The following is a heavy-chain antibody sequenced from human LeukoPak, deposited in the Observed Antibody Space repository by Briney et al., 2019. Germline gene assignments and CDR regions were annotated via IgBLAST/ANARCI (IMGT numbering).Heavy chain of an antibody. CDR2: ITGSGDTT. Sequence: GGSLRLSCAASGFTFSSYAMSWVRQAPGKGLEWVSSITGSGDTTYYADSVKGRFAIFRDNSKNTLYLQMNSLRAEDTAIYYCAKALDYWGQGTQVTVSS. CDR3: AKALDY. V-gene: IGHV3-23*01. J-gene: IGHJ4*02. CDR1: GFTFSSYA.